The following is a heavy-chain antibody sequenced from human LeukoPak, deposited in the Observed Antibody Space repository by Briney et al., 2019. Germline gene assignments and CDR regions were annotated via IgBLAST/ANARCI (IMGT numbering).Heavy chain of an antibody. D-gene: IGHD3-3*01. V-gene: IGHV3-48*04. Sequence: GGSLRLSCAASGFTFSTYTMNWVRQPPGKGLEWVSNIATSSSTIYYADSVRGRFTISRDNAKNTLYLQMNSLRAEDTAVYYCASRIPWSGYQLDYWGQGTLVTVSS. CDR3: ASRIPWSGYQLDY. CDR1: GFTFSTYT. CDR2: IATSSSTI. J-gene: IGHJ4*02.